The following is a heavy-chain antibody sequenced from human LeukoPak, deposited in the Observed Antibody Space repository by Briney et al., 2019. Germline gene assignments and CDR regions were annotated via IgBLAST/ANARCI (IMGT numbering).Heavy chain of an antibody. J-gene: IGHJ1*01. CDR2: FGTRSTSI. V-gene: IGHV3-21*01. Sequence: PGGSLRLSCSASGFTFSGYSMNWIRQAPGKGLEWVSSFGTRSTSIYYADSVKGRFTISRDNAKDSLYLQMDSLRAEDTAVYYCARDEGLPAEYFQHWGQGTLVTVSS. CDR1: GFTFSGYS. D-gene: IGHD4-11*01. CDR3: ARDEGLPAEYFQH.